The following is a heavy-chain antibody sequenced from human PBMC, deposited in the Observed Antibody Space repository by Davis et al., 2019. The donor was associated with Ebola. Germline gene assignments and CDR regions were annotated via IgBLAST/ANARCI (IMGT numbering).Heavy chain of an antibody. CDR1: GGSISSYY. V-gene: IGHV4-59*01. Sequence: MPGGSLRLSCTVSGGSISSYYWSWIRQPPGKGLEWIGYIYYSGSTNYNPSLKSRVTISVDTSKNQFSLKLSSVTAADTAVYYCARAPTAMVQGRWFDPWGQGTLVTVSS. CDR2: IYYSGST. D-gene: IGHD5-18*01. CDR3: ARAPTAMVQGRWFDP. J-gene: IGHJ5*02.